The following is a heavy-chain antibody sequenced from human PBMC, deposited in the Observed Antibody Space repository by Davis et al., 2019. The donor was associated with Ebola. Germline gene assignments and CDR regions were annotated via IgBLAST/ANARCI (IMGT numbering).Heavy chain of an antibody. Sequence: GESLKISCAASGFTYSVYWMTWVRQAPGKGLEWMANIKPDGSEKNYVDSVKGRFAISRDNAKNSLYLQMNSLRAEDTAVYYCARVRPVKNRYYYYMDVWGKGTTVTVSS. CDR3: ARVRPVKNRYYYYMDV. CDR2: IKPDGSEK. D-gene: IGHD2/OR15-2a*01. J-gene: IGHJ6*03. CDR1: GFTYSVYW. V-gene: IGHV3-7*01.